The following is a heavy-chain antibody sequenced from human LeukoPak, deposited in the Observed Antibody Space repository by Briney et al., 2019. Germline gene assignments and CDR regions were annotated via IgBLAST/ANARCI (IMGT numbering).Heavy chain of an antibody. CDR2: IYTSGST. D-gene: IGHD6-25*01. CDR1: GGSISSYY. Sequence: PSETLSLTCTVSGGSISSYYWSWIRQPPGKGLGWIGYIYTSGSTNYNPSLKSRVTISVDTSKNQFSLKLSSVTAADTAVYYCARLAAPRALYYYYYYMDVWGKGTTVTVSS. J-gene: IGHJ6*03. V-gene: IGHV4-4*09. CDR3: ARLAAPRALYYYYYYMDV.